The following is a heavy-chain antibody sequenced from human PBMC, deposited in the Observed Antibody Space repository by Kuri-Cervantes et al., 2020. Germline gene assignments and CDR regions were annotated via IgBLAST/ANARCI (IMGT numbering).Heavy chain of an antibody. D-gene: IGHD2-15*01. Sequence: SETLSLTCTVSGGSVSSTSYYWSWIRQPPGKGLEWIGEINHSGSTNYNPSLKSRVTISVDTSKNQFSLKLSSVTAADTAVYYCARRPDYCSGGSCYTGRGYSYRRTGRRVFDYWGQGTLVTVSS. J-gene: IGHJ4*02. V-gene: IGHV4-39*07. CDR1: GGSVSSTSYY. CDR2: INHSGST. CDR3: ARRPDYCSGGSCYTGRGYSYRRTGRRVFDY.